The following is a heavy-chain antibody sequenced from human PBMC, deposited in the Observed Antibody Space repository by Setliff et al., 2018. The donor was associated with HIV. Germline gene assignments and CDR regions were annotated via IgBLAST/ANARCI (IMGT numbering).Heavy chain of an antibody. Sequence: SVKVSCKASGGTFSSYAISWVRQAPGQGLEWMGGIIPIFGTANYAQKFQGRVTITADESTSTAYMELSSLRSEDTAVYYCARSSDYYDSSGYYYRFDYWGQGTLVTVSS. J-gene: IGHJ4*02. CDR1: GGTFSSYA. V-gene: IGHV1-69*13. CDR3: ARSSDYYDSSGYYYRFDY. CDR2: IIPIFGTA. D-gene: IGHD3-22*01.